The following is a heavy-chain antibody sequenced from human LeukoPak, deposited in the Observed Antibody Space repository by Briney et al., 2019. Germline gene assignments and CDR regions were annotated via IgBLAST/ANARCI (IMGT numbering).Heavy chain of an antibody. Sequence: ASVTVSCKASGYTFTSYDISWVRQAPGQGLEWMGWISAYNGNINYAQNFQGRVTMTTDTSTSTAYMELRSLRSDDTAVYYCARGRYCSSTSCSPSFYFDFWGQGTLVTVSS. V-gene: IGHV1-18*01. CDR3: ARGRYCSSTSCSPSFYFDF. CDR1: GYTFTSYD. D-gene: IGHD2-2*01. J-gene: IGHJ4*02. CDR2: ISAYNGNI.